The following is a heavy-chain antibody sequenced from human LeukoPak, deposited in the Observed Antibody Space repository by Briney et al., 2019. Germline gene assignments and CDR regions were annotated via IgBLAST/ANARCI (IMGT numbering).Heavy chain of an antibody. D-gene: IGHD1-26*01. V-gene: IGHV4-4*07. CDR1: GGSISSYY. Sequence: SETLSLTCTVSGGSISSYYWSWIRQPAGKGLEWIGCIYTSGSTNYNPSLKSRVTMSVDTSKNQFSLKLSSVTAADTAVYYCARGGVVGGYFDYWGQGTLVTVSS. J-gene: IGHJ4*02. CDR3: ARGGVVGGYFDY. CDR2: IYTSGST.